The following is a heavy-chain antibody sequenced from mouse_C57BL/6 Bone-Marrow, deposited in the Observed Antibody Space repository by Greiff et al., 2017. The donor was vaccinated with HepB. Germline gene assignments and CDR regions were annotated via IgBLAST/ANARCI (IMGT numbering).Heavy chain of an antibody. CDR1: GYSITSGYY. CDR3: AVLRFDY. D-gene: IGHD1-1*01. V-gene: IGHV3-6*01. Sequence: EVKLQESGPGLVKPSQSLSLTCSVTGYSITSGYYWNWIRQFPGNKLEWMGYISYDGSNNYNPSLKNRISITRDTSKNQFFLKLNSVTTEDTATYYCAVLRFDYWGQGTTLTVSS. CDR2: ISYDGSN. J-gene: IGHJ2*01.